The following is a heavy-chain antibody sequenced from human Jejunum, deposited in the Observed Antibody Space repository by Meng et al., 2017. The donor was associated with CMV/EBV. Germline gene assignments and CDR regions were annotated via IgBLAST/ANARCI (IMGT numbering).Heavy chain of an antibody. CDR1: GFTFSSYA. V-gene: IGHV3-23*03. J-gene: IGHJ6*02. D-gene: IGHD5-12*01. CDR2: IFGGGSST. Sequence: SCVGSGFTFSSYAMSWVRQAPGKGPEWVSFIFGGGSSTYYADSVKGRFTISKDDSKNTLYLQMNSLRVEDTAVYYCTRESGYLIWGQGATVTVSS. CDR3: TRESGYLI.